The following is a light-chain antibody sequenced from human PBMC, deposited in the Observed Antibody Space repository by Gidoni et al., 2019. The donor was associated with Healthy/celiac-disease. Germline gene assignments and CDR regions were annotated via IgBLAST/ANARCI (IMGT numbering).Light chain of an antibody. CDR2: WAS. J-gene: IGKJ4*01. Sequence: DIVMTQSPDSLAVSLGKRATITCKSSQSVLYSSNNKNYVAWYQQKPGQPPKLLIYWASTRESGVPDRFSGSGSGTDFTLTISSLQAEDVAVYYCQQYYSTPPTFGGGTKVEIK. V-gene: IGKV4-1*01. CDR1: QSVLYSSNNKNY. CDR3: QQYYSTPPT.